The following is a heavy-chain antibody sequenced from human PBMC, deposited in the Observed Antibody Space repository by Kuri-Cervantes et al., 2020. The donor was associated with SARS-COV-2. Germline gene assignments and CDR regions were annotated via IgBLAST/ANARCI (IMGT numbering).Heavy chain of an antibody. CDR1: GFTFSFHS. J-gene: IGHJ6*03. CDR3: ARAVGSSSAGDYSMDV. CDR2: ISSSSTYI. Sequence: ETLSLTCAASGFTFSFHSMNWVRQAPGKGLEWVSSISSSSTYIYYPDSVKGRFTNSRDNAKNSLFLQMNSLRADDTAVYYCARAVGSSSAGDYSMDVWAKGPRSPSP. V-gene: IGHV3-21*01. D-gene: IGHD6-6*01.